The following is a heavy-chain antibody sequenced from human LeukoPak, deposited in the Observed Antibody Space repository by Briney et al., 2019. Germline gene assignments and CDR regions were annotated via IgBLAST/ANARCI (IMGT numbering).Heavy chain of an antibody. Sequence: GGSLRLSCAASGFTFDDYAMHWVRQAPGKGLEWVSGISWNSGSIGYADSVKGRFTISRDNAKNSLYLQMNSLRAEDTALYYCAKDKNDYYDSSGFNLWGQGTLVTVSS. D-gene: IGHD3-22*01. J-gene: IGHJ5*02. V-gene: IGHV3-9*01. CDR1: GFTFDDYA. CDR2: ISWNSGSI. CDR3: AKDKNDYYDSSGFNL.